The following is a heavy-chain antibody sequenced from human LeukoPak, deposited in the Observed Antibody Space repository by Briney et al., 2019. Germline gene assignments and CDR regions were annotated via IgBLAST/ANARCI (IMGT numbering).Heavy chain of an antibody. Sequence: SETLSLTCTVSGGSISSYYWSWIRQPAGKGLEWIGRIYTSGSTNYNPSLKSRVTMSVDTSKNQFSLKLSSVTAADTAVYYCAREDPVVAATRAFDIWGQGTMVTVSS. CDR3: AREDPVVAATRAFDI. D-gene: IGHD2-15*01. CDR1: GGSISSYY. CDR2: IYTSGST. J-gene: IGHJ3*02. V-gene: IGHV4-4*07.